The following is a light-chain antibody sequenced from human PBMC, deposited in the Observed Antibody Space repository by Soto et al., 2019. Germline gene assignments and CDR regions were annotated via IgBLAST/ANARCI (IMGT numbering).Light chain of an antibody. J-gene: IGLJ1*01. V-gene: IGLV1-44*01. CDR2: NNN. CDR1: SSSIGSNT. CDR3: ATWDDSRNKH. Sequence: VLTQPPSASGTPGQRVIISCSGSSSSIGSNTVNWYQQLPGMAPKLLIYNNNQRPSGVPDRFSGSKSGTSASLAISGLQSADEADYYGATWDDSRNKHFGTGTKVTVL.